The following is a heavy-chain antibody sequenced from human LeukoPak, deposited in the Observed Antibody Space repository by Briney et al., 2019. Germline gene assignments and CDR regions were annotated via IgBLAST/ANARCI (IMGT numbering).Heavy chain of an antibody. J-gene: IGHJ4*02. CDR1: GYSFTSYW. CDR3: ARQRYSYGLGGDY. CDR2: IYPGDSDT. V-gene: IGHV5-51*01. D-gene: IGHD5-18*01. Sequence: GSLKISCKGSGYSFTSYWIGWVRQMPGKGLEWMGIIYPGDSDTRYSPSFQGQVTISADKSISTAYLQWSSLKASDTATYYCARQRYSYGLGGDYWGQGTLVTVSS.